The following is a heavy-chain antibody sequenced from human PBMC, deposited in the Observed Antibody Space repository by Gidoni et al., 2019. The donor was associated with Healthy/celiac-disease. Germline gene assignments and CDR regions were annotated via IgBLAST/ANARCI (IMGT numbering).Heavy chain of an antibody. CDR2: ITYDGSNK. D-gene: IGHD5-12*01. J-gene: IGHJ6*02. Sequence: QVQLLESGGGVVQPGRSLRLSCAASGFPFSSYGMHWVRQAPGKGLEWGAVITYDGSNKYYADSVKGRFTISRDNSKNTLYLQMNSLRAEDTAVYYCAKDPQNSGYDYHYYYYGMDVGGQGTTVTVSS. V-gene: IGHV3-30*18. CDR1: GFPFSSYG. CDR3: AKDPQNSGYDYHYYYYGMDV.